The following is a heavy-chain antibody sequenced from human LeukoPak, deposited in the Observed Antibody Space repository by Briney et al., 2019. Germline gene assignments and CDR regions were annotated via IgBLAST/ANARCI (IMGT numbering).Heavy chain of an antibody. J-gene: IGHJ6*03. CDR2: IDTGGSIT. V-gene: IGHV3-48*03. Sequence: GGSLRLSCAASGITFSTYDMHWVRQAPGKGLQWVSYIDTGGSITYYAGSVKGRFTISRDNAKNSLYLQMNSRRVEDTAVYYCARILEGYHYYMDVWGKGTTVTVSS. D-gene: IGHD6-13*01. CDR1: GITFSTYD. CDR3: ARILEGYHYYMDV.